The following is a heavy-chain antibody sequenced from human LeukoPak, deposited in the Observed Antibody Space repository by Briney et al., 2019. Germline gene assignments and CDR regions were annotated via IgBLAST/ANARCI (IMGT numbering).Heavy chain of an antibody. CDR2: IKQDGGAK. CDR1: GFTFSSFL. Sequence: GGSLRLSCAASGFTFSSFLMTWVRQAPGKGLEWVANIKQDGGAKYYVDSVKGRFTISRDNAKNPLYLQMNSLRAEDTAVYYCARSGQGLAAAGVGYWGQGTLVTVSS. V-gene: IGHV3-7*01. CDR3: ARSGQGLAAAGVGY. J-gene: IGHJ4*02. D-gene: IGHD6-13*01.